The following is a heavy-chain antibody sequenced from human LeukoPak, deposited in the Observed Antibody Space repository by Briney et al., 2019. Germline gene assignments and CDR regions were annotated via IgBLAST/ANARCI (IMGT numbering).Heavy chain of an antibody. Sequence: GGSLRLSCAASGFTFSSYCMSWVRQAPGKGLEWVANIKQDGSEKYYVDSVKGRFTISRDNAKNSLYLQMNSLRAEDTAVYYCARGYNWIPLPYYYYYMDVWGKGTTVTVSS. J-gene: IGHJ6*03. CDR1: GFTFSSYC. CDR2: IKQDGSEK. CDR3: ARGYNWIPLPYYYYYMDV. D-gene: IGHD1-20*01. V-gene: IGHV3-7*01.